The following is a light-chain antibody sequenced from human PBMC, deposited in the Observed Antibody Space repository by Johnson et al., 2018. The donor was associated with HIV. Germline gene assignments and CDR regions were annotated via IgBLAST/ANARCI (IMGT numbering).Light chain of an antibody. V-gene: IGLV1-51*01. CDR1: SSNIGNNY. CDR3: GTWDSSLSAFYV. Sequence: QSVLTQPPSVSAAPGQRVSISCSGSSSNIGNNYVSWYQQVPGTAPKLLIYDNNKRPSGIPDRFSGSESGPSATLGITGLTTGDEADYYCGTWDSSLSAFYVFGTGTKVTVL. J-gene: IGLJ1*01. CDR2: DNN.